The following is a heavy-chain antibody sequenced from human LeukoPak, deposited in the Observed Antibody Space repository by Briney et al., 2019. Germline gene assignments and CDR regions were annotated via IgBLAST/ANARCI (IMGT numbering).Heavy chain of an antibody. CDR1: GYSFTSNW. J-gene: IGHJ6*03. CDR3: ARLPFSGPDARSYYYYYMDV. CDR2: IYPGDSDT. V-gene: IGHV5-51*01. D-gene: IGHD2-15*01. Sequence: GESLKISCKGSGYSFTSNWIGWVRQMPGKGLECMGIIYPGDSDTRYSPSFQGQVTISADKSISTAYLQWSSLKASDTAMYYCARLPFSGPDARSYYYYYMDVWGKGTTVTVSS.